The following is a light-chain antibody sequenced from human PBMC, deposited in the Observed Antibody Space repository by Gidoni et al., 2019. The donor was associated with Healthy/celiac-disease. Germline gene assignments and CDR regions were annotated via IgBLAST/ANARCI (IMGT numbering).Light chain of an antibody. CDR2: EVS. CDR3: SSYTSSSTPL. CDR1: SSDVGGYNY. J-gene: IGLJ2*01. V-gene: IGLV2-14*01. Sequence: QPPFTQPASVSGPPGQSTTISCTGTSSDVGGYNYVSWYQQHPGKAPKLMIYEVSKRPSGVSDRFSGSKSGNTASLTISGLQAEDEADYYCSSYTSSSTPLFGGGTKLTVL.